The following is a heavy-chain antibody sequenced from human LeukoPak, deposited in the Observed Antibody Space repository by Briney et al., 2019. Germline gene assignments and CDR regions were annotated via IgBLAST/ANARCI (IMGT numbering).Heavy chain of an antibody. CDR1: GFTFSSYG. Sequence: GGSLRLSCAAPGFTFSSYGMHWVRQAPGKGLEWVSYISSSSSTIYYADSVKGRFTISRDNAKNSLYLQMNSLRDEDTAVYYCARGRLREHYYFDYWGQGTLVTVSS. CDR2: ISSSSSTI. V-gene: IGHV3-48*02. J-gene: IGHJ4*02. D-gene: IGHD5-12*01. CDR3: ARGRLREHYYFDY.